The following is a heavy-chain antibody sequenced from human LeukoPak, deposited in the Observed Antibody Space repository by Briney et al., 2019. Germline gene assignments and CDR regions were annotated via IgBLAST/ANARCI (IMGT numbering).Heavy chain of an antibody. Sequence: SVNVSCKASGGTFSSYAISWVRQPPGQGLEWMGGLIPIFCTANYAQKFQGRVTITTDESTSTGYMELSSLRSEDTAVYYCATPRPNSSSWYHPFYYYYGMDVWGQGTTVTVSS. CDR1: GGTFSSYA. CDR3: ATPRPNSSSWYHPFYYYYGMDV. CDR2: LIPIFCTA. V-gene: IGHV1-69*05. D-gene: IGHD6-13*01. J-gene: IGHJ6*02.